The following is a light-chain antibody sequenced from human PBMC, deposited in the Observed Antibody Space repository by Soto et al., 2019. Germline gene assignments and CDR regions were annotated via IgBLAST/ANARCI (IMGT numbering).Light chain of an antibody. Sequence: DIVMTQSPDSLAVSLGERATINCKSSQSVLYSSNNKSYITWYQQKPGQPPNLLIYWASTRESGVPDRFSGSGSGTDFTLTISSLQAEDVAVYYCQQFYTTPWTFGQGTKVEIK. CDR3: QQFYTTPWT. J-gene: IGKJ1*01. CDR2: WAS. CDR1: QSVLYSSNNKSY. V-gene: IGKV4-1*01.